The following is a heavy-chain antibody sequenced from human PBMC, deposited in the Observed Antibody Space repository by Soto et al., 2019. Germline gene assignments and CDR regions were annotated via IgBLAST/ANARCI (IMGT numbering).Heavy chain of an antibody. D-gene: IGHD4-17*01. CDR2: IYYSGST. CDR1: GGSISSYY. Sequence: QVQLQESGPGLVKPSETLSLTCTVSGGSISSYYWSWIRQPPGKGLEWIGYIYYSGSTNYNPSLKSRVTRSVDTSKNQFSLKLSSVTAADTAVYYCARRYGVYFAYWGQGTLVTVSS. J-gene: IGHJ4*02. V-gene: IGHV4-59*08. CDR3: ARRYGVYFAY.